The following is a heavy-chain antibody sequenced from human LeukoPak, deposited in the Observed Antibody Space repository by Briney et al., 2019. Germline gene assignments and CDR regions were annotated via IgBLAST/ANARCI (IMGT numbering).Heavy chain of an antibody. V-gene: IGHV1-69*13. CDR2: IIPIFGTA. D-gene: IGHD3-22*01. CDR1: GYTFTSYG. Sequence: EASVKVSCKASGYTFTSYGISWVRQAPGQGLEWMGGIIPIFGTANYAQKFQGRVTITADESTSTAYMELSSLRSEDTAVYYCARVSGPGGDDSSGYYFDWGQGTLVTVSS. J-gene: IGHJ4*02. CDR3: ARVSGPGGDDSSGYYFD.